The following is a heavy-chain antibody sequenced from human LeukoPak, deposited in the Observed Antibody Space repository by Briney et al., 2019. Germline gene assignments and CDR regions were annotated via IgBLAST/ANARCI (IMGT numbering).Heavy chain of an antibody. Sequence: PSETLSLTCTVSGASISSYYWSWIRQPPGKGLEYIGYIHYSGITNYNPSLKSRVTISVDTSKSQFSLRLSSVTAADTAVYFCARHPFATPFDYWGPGTLVTVSS. J-gene: IGHJ4*02. CDR2: IHYSGIT. CDR3: ARHPFATPFDY. V-gene: IGHV4-59*08. D-gene: IGHD2-15*01. CDR1: GASISSYY.